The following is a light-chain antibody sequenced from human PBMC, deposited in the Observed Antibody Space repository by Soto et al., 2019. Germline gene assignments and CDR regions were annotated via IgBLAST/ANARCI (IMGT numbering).Light chain of an antibody. CDR3: QQYNNCPPIT. Sequence: EIVMTQSADTLSVSPGERATLSCTASKRVSSNLAWYQQKPGQAPTLLLYGASTRATGIPARFSGSGSGTEFTLTISSLQSEDFAVYYCQQYNNCPPITFGQGTRLEIK. CDR2: GAS. CDR1: KRVSSN. J-gene: IGKJ5*01. V-gene: IGKV3-15*01.